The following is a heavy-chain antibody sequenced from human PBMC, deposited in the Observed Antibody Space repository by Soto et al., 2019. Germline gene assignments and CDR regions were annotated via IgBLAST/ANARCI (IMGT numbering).Heavy chain of an antibody. V-gene: IGHV4-61*01. D-gene: IGHD1-26*01. Sequence: QVQLQESGPGLVKPSETLSLTCTVSGGSVSSGSYYWSWIRQPPGKGLEWIGYIYYSGSTNYNPSLKSRVTISVDTSKNQFSLKLSSVTAADTAVCYCAKSASGSYDYWGQGTLVTVSS. J-gene: IGHJ4*02. CDR2: IYYSGST. CDR3: AKSASGSYDY. CDR1: GGSVSSGSYY.